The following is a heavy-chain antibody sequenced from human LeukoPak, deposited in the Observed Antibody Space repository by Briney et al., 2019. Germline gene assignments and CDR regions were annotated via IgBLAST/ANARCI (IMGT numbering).Heavy chain of an antibody. CDR1: GFTFSSYG. V-gene: IGHV3-33*01. CDR3: ARDGFGESFFDY. D-gene: IGHD3-10*01. CDR2: IWYDGSNK. J-gene: IGHJ4*02. Sequence: GGSLRLSCAASGFTFSSYGMHWVRQPPGKGLEWVAVIWYDGSNKYYADSVKGRFTISRDNSKHALYLQMNSLRAEDTAVYYCARDGFGESFFDYWGQGTLVTVSS.